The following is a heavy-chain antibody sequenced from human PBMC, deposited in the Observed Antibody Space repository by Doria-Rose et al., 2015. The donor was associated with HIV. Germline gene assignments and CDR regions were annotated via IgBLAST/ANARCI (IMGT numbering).Heavy chain of an antibody. D-gene: IGHD6-13*01. V-gene: IGHV2-26*01. Sequence: VTSKESGPVLVKPTETLTLTCTVSGVSLSSPGMGVSWIRQPPGKALEWLANIFSDDERSYKTSLKSRLIISRGTSKSQVVLTMTDMDPVDTATYYCARIKSSRWYHKYYFDFWGQGTLVIVSA. CDR3: ARIKSSRWYHKYYFDF. CDR2: IFSDDER. J-gene: IGHJ4*02. CDR1: GVSLSSPGMG.